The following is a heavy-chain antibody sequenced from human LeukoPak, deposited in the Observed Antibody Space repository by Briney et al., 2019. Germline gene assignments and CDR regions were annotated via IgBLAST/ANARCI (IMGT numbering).Heavy chain of an antibody. CDR2: IYYTGST. CDR3: TSEISSASNY. J-gene: IGHJ4*02. Sequence: SETLSLTCTVSGGSISSSSYCWGWIRQPPGEGLEWIGSIYYTGSTYYSPSLKSRVTISADTSKNEFSLKLSSVTAADTAVYYCTSEISSASNYWGQGTLVTVSS. V-gene: IGHV4-39*01. D-gene: IGHD6-6*01. CDR1: GGSISSSSYC.